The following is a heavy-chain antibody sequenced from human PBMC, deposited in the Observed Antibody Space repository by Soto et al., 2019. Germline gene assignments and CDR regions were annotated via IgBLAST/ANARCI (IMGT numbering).Heavy chain of an antibody. V-gene: IGHV4-31*03. CDR2: IYYSGST. Sequence: QVQLQESGPGLVKPSQTLSLTCTVSGGSISSGGYYWSWIRQHPGKGLEWIGYIYYSGSTYYNPALKSRVTISVDTSKNQFSLQLSSVPAADTAVYYCARFWAAAGTDAFDIWGQGTMVTVSS. CDR1: GGSISSGGYY. J-gene: IGHJ3*02. CDR3: ARFWAAAGTDAFDI. D-gene: IGHD6-13*01.